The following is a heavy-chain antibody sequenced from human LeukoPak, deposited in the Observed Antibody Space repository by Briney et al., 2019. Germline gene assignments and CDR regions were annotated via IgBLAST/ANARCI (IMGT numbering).Heavy chain of an antibody. CDR2: IKQDGSEK. CDR3: ARSIYGGNPPFDY. V-gene: IGHV3-7*01. CDR1: GFTFRGYW. J-gene: IGHJ4*02. D-gene: IGHD4-23*01. Sequence: PGGSLRLSCAASGFTFRGYWMSWVRQAPGRGLEWVANIKQDGSEKYYVDSVKGRFTISRDNAKNSLYLQMNSLRAEDTAVYYCARSIYGGNPPFDYWGQGTLVTVSS.